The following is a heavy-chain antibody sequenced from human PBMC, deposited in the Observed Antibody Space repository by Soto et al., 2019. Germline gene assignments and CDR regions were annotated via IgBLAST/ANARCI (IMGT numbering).Heavy chain of an antibody. CDR1: GASISSHY. V-gene: IGHV4-59*11. CDR2: IYYTGTT. Sequence: PSETLSLTCTVSGASISSHYWSWIRQPPGRGLEWIGYIYYTGTTDYNSSLKGRVTISLDTSKNQFSLELGSVTAADTAVYYCARTERAPSNYFDILTGYYYFDYWGQGTLVTVSS. CDR3: ARTERAPSNYFDILTGYYYFDY. J-gene: IGHJ4*02. D-gene: IGHD3-9*01.